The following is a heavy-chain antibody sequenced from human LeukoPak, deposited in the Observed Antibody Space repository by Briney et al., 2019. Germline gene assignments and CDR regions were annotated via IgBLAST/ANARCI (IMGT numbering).Heavy chain of an antibody. CDR3: AKESSWGTVVTPGGPSA. Sequence: GGSLRLSCAASGFTFSSFAMSWVRQTPGQGLEWVSAISGSGGSTYYADSVKGRFTISRDNSKNTLYLQMNSLRAEDTAVYYCAKESSWGTVVTPGGPSAWGQGTLVTVSS. J-gene: IGHJ5*02. CDR2: ISGSGGST. D-gene: IGHD4-23*01. CDR1: GFTFSSFA. V-gene: IGHV3-23*01.